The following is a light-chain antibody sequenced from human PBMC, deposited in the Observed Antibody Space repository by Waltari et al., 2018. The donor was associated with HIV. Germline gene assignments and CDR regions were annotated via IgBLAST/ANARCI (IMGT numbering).Light chain of an antibody. CDR2: GAS. CDR1: QSVSSN. V-gene: IGKV3-15*01. J-gene: IGKJ2*01. CDR3: QQYNLPCNT. Sequence: ETVITQSPATLSVSPGERATLSCRASQSVSSNLAWYQQKPGQAPRLLIYGASTRATGIPARFSGSGSGTEFTLTISSLQSEDFAVYYCQQYNLPCNTFGQGTKLEIK.